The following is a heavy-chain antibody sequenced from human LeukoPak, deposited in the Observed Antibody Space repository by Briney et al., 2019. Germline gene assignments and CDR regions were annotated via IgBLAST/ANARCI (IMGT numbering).Heavy chain of an antibody. V-gene: IGHV3-53*01. D-gene: IGHD2-21*01. CDR1: GFTVSSNY. CDR3: AKAPVTTCRGAYCYPFDY. CDR2: IYIGGST. J-gene: IGHJ4*02. Sequence: GGSLRLSCAASGFTVSSNYMSWVRQAPGKGLEWGSVIYIGGSTYYADSVKGRFTISRDNSKNTLFLQMNSLRAEDTAVYYCAKAPVTTCRGAYCYPFDYWGQGTLVTVSS.